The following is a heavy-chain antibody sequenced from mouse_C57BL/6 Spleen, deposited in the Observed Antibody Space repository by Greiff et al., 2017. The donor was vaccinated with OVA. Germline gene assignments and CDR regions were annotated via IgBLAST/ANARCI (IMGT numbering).Heavy chain of an antibody. D-gene: IGHD2-2*01. J-gene: IGHJ1*03. CDR3: ARGGNGSYWYIDV. CDR1: GYTFTSYW. V-gene: IGHV1-72*01. CDR2: IDPNSGGT. Sequence: QVQLQQPGAELVKPGASVKLSCTASGYTFTSYWMHWVQQRPGRGLEWIGRIDPNSGGTKYHEKFKGKATLTVDNPTSTAYMQLSSLTSEDSAVYYCARGGNGSYWYIDVWGTGTTVTVSS.